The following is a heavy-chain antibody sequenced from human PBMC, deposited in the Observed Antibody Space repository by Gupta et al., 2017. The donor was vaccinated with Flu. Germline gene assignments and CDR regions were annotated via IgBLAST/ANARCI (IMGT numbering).Heavy chain of an antibody. J-gene: IGHJ6*02. CDR3: ARMVEGVGGSGGSCYSYAAGVYYYGMDV. CDR1: GDSVSSNSAA. D-gene: IGHD2-15*01. V-gene: IGHV6-1*01. CDR2: TYYRAKWYN. Sequence: QVQLQQSGPGLVKPSQTLSLTCAISGDSVSSNSAAWNWLRQSPSRGLEWLGRTYYRAKWYNDDAVSVKSRITINPDTSKNQFSLQLKSVTPEDTAVYYCARMVEGVGGSGGSCYSYAAGVYYYGMDVWGQGTTVTVSS.